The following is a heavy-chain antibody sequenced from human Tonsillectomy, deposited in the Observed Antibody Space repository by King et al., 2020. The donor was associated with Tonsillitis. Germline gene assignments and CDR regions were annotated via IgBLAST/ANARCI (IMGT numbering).Heavy chain of an antibody. D-gene: IGHD3-10*01. V-gene: IGHV1-8*01. CDR2: MHPNSGNT. CDR1: GYTFTSYD. Sequence: QLVQSGAEVKKPGASVKVSCKASGYTFTSYDVNWVRQATGQGLEWMGWMHPNSGNTCYAQKFQGRVTMTRNTSITTAYMELSSLRSEDTAVYYCARAPPRFGDLSLFRWFDPWGQRTLLSGSS. J-gene: IGHJ5*02. CDR3: ARAPPRFGDLSLFRWFDP.